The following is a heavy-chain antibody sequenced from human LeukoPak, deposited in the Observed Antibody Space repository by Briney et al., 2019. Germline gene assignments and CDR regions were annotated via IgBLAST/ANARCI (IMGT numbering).Heavy chain of an antibody. V-gene: IGHV3-30*02. J-gene: IGHJ4*02. CDR1: GFTFSSYG. CDR2: IRYDGSNK. CDR3: ARVGVLSSSWLLY. D-gene: IGHD6-13*01. Sequence: SGGSLRLSCAASGFTFSSYGMHWVRQAPGKGLEWVAFIRYDGSNKYYADSVRGRFTISRDNSKNTLYLQMNSLRAEDTAVYYCARVGVLSSSWLLYWGQGTLVTVSS.